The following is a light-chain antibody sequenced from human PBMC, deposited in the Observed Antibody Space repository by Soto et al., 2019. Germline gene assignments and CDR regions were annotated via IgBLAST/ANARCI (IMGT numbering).Light chain of an antibody. J-gene: IGLJ1*01. CDR2: EVS. V-gene: IGLV2-14*01. Sequence: QSALTQPASVSGSPGQSITISCTGTSSDVGDYKYVSWYQQHPGEAPKLVISEVSNRPSGISNRFSGSKSGNTASLTISGLQAEDEADYYCSSYTTIFTYVFGTGTKVTVL. CDR3: SSYTTIFTYV. CDR1: SSDVGDYKY.